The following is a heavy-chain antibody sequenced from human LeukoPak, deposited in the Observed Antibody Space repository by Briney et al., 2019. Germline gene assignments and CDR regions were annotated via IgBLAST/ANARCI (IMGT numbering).Heavy chain of an antibody. Sequence: GRSLRLSCAASGFTFSPYAMHWVRQAPGKGLEWVAVISYDGSNKYYADSVKGRFTISRDNSKNTLYLQMNSLRAEDTAVYYCARDLPVRGASYYYYGMDVWGKGTTVTVSS. V-gene: IGHV3-30*04. J-gene: IGHJ6*04. D-gene: IGHD3-10*01. CDR3: ARDLPVRGASYYYYGMDV. CDR1: GFTFSPYA. CDR2: ISYDGSNK.